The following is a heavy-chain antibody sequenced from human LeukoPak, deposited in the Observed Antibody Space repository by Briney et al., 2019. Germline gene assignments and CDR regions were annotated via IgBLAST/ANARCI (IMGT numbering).Heavy chain of an antibody. Sequence: GASVKVSCKASGYIFTGYYMHWVRQAPGQGLEWMGWINPNSGGTNYAQKFQGRVTMTRDTSISTAYMELSRLKSDDTAVYYCARGGMLAAMGVDYWGQGTLVTVSS. CDR1: GYIFTGYY. CDR2: INPNSGGT. V-gene: IGHV1-2*02. CDR3: ARGGMLAAMGVDY. D-gene: IGHD3-16*01. J-gene: IGHJ4*02.